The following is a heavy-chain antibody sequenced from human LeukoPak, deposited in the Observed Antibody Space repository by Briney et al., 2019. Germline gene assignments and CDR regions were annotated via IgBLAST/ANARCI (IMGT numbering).Heavy chain of an antibody. V-gene: IGHV3-21*01. J-gene: IGHJ3*02. CDR3: ASWLDPHYYDSSVRAFDI. CDR2: ISSSSIYR. Sequence: PGGSLRLSCAASGLSFSTYSMNWVRQAPGKGLEWVSSISSSSIYRYYADSVKGRFTISRDNAKNSLYLQMNSLRAEDTAVYYCASWLDPHYYDSSVRAFDIWGQGTMVTVSS. D-gene: IGHD3-22*01. CDR1: GLSFSTYS.